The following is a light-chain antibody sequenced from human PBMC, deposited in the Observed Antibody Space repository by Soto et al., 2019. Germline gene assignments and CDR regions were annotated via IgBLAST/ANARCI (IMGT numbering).Light chain of an antibody. CDR2: DAS. Sequence: EIVLTQSPGTLSLSPGERATPSCRASQSVSSTYFAWSQKKPGPAHRLLIYDASSRATGLAVRFSGSGSGSDLTLTLTIHELEDFALYYCQQYGSSTGLFTFGPGTKLDFK. CDR3: QQYGSSTGLFT. CDR1: QSVSSTY. V-gene: IGKV3-20*01. J-gene: IGKJ3*01.